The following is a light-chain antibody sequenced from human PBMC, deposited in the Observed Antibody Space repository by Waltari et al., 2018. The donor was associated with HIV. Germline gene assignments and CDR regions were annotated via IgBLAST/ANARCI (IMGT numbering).Light chain of an antibody. V-gene: IGKV1-39*01. CDR1: HIISRC. J-gene: IGKJ1*01. CDR2: SAS. CDR3: QQTYSGPWT. Sequence: DLQMTQSPSSLSASVGDRVTVTCRANHIISRCLHCYHHTPVKAPNLLISSASNLHSGVPSRFGGSGSGTDFALTISSLQPEDFAVYYCQQTYSGPWTFGQGTKIDIK.